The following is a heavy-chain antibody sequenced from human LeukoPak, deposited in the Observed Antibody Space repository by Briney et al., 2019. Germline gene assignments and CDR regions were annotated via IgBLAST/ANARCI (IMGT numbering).Heavy chain of an antibody. J-gene: IGHJ4*02. CDR1: GFTFSTYA. V-gene: IGHV3-48*03. Sequence: GGSLRLSCAASGFTFSTYAMKWVRQAPGKGLEWVSYITGSGSPIYYADFVKGRFTISRDNAKNSLSLQMNSLRADDTAIYFCVTHSSSADYWGQGTLVTVSS. D-gene: IGHD6-6*01. CDR2: ITGSGSPI. CDR3: VTHSSSADY.